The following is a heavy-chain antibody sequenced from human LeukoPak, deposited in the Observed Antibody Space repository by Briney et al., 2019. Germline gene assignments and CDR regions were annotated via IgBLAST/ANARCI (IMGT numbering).Heavy chain of an antibody. CDR1: GGSISSGVYY. CDR2: IYYSGTT. J-gene: IGHJ3*02. V-gene: IGHV4-31*03. CDR3: ARVYYYDLSSRKDAFDI. D-gene: IGHD3-22*01. Sequence: SETLSLTCTVSGGSISSGVYYWSWVRQHPGKGLEWLGYIYYSGTTYYNPSLKSRVTISVDTSKNQFSLKLSSVTAADTAVYYCARVYYYDLSSRKDAFDIWGQGTMVTVSS.